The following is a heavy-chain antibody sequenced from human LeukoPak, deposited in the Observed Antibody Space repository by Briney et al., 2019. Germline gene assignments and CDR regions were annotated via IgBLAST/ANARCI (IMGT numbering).Heavy chain of an antibody. D-gene: IGHD3-10*01. CDR1: GGSISSYY. V-gene: IGHV4-4*07. J-gene: IGHJ5*02. Sequence: SETLSLTCTVSGGSISSYYWSWIRQPAGKGLEWIGRIYTSGSTNYNPSLKSRVTVSVDTSKHQFSLKLSSVTAADTAVYYCARGIYYYGSGRGVNWFDPWGQGTLVTVSS. CDR2: IYTSGST. CDR3: ARGIYYYGSGRGVNWFDP.